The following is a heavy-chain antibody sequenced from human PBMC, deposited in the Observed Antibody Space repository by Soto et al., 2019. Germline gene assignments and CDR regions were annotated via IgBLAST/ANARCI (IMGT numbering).Heavy chain of an antibody. J-gene: IGHJ4*02. CDR1: GGSISSSSYY. Sequence: QLQLQESGPGLVKPSETLSLTCTVSGGSISSSSYYWGWIRQPPGKGLEWIGSIYYSGSTYYNPSLKSRVTISVDTSKNQFSLKLSSVTAADTAVYYCARLVLLSFGELADPYGFDYWGQGTLVTVSS. CDR2: IYYSGST. CDR3: ARLVLLSFGELADPYGFDY. V-gene: IGHV4-39*01. D-gene: IGHD3-10*01.